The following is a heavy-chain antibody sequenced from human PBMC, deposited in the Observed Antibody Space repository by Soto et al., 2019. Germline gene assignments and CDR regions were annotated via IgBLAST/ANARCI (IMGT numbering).Heavy chain of an antibody. D-gene: IGHD3-3*01. CDR1: GGTFSSYA. Sequence: QVQLVQSGAEVKKPGSSVKVSCKASGGTFSSYAISWVRQAPEQGLEWMGGIIPIFGTANYAQKFQGRVTITADQSTITAYMELSSLRSEDTAVYYCARLGYDFWSGYYRSWFDPWGQGTLVTVSS. CDR3: ARLGYDFWSGYYRSWFDP. V-gene: IGHV1-69*01. J-gene: IGHJ5*02. CDR2: IIPIFGTA.